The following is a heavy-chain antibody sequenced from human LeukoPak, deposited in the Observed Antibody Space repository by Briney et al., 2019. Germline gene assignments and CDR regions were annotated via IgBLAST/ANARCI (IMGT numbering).Heavy chain of an antibody. CDR3: ARLRGFDC. CDR2: IKQDGREK. J-gene: IGHJ4*02. CDR1: GFTFSNYW. D-gene: IGHD3-10*01. V-gene: IGHV3-7*01. Sequence: PGGSLRLSCAASGFTFSNYWMSWVRQXPGKGLEWVANIKQDGREKYYLDSVKGRFTISRDNAKNSLYLQMNNLRAEDTAVYYCARLRGFDCWGQGTLVTVSS.